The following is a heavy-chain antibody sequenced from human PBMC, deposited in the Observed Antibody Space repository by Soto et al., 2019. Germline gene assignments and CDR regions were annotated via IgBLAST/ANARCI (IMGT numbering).Heavy chain of an antibody. CDR2: IYYSGST. J-gene: IGHJ4*02. V-gene: IGHV4-59*01. CDR1: GGSISSYY. D-gene: IGHD2-15*01. Sequence: QVQLQESGPGLVKPSETLSLTCTVSGGSISSYYWSWIRQPPGKGLEWIGYIYYSGSTSYNPSLKSRVTISVDTSKNQFSLKLSSVTAADTAVYYCARVSAVALYYFDYWGQGTLVTVSS. CDR3: ARVSAVALYYFDY.